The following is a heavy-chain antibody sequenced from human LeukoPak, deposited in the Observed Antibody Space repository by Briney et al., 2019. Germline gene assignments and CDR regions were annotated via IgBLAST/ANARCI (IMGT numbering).Heavy chain of an antibody. CDR1: GFTFSNYI. Sequence: GGSLRLSCAASGFTFSNYIMSWVRQAPGKGLEWVSTIGRTDDYIYYTDSVKGRFTISRDNAKNSLYLQMNSLRAEDTAVYYCARRTGSWYFDLWGRGTLVTVSS. CDR2: IGRTDDYI. D-gene: IGHD7-27*01. J-gene: IGHJ2*01. CDR3: ARRTGSWYFDL. V-gene: IGHV3-21*01.